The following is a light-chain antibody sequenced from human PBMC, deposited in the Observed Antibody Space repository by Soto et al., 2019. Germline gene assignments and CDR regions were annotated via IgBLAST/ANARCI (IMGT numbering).Light chain of an antibody. V-gene: IGKV3-20*01. CDR3: QQYGNSPPRT. J-gene: IGKJ5*01. CDR2: GAS. Sequence: ETVLTQSPGTLYFSPGERATLSCRASQSVANSHLAGYQQRRGLPPRLLIYGASNRATGIPDRFSGSGSGADFTLTTSRLEPEDFAVYFCQQYGNSPPRTFGQGTRL. CDR1: QSVANSH.